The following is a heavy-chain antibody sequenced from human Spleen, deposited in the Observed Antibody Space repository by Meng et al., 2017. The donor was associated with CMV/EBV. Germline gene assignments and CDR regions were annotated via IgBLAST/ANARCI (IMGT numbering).Heavy chain of an antibody. V-gene: IGHV1-18*01. D-gene: IGHD3-9*01. CDR3: AREGERHYYDILTGNRHYGMDV. Sequence: ASVKVSCKASGYTFTAYAITWVRQAPGQGLEWMGWITTYNGDTKYALKLQGRVIMTTDTSTNTAYMELRSLRSEDTAVYYCAREGERHYYDILTGNRHYGMDVWGQGTTVTVSS. CDR1: GYTFTAYA. J-gene: IGHJ6*02. CDR2: ITTYNGDT.